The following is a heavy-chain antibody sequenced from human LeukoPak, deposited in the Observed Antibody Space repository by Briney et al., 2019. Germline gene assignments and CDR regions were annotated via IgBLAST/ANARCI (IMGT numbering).Heavy chain of an antibody. CDR3: ARAGGYCGSTSCYSGYYYYFMDV. V-gene: IGHV1-2*02. CDR2: INPKSGVT. D-gene: IGHD2-2*01. CDR1: GFTFTDYY. Sequence: ASVKVSCKASGFTFTDYYLHWVRQAPGQGLEWMGWINPKSGVTDSKMKFQGRVTLTRDTSITTAYMELISLTSDDAAVYYCARAGGYCGSTSCYSGYYYYFMDVWGKGTTVTVSS. J-gene: IGHJ6*03.